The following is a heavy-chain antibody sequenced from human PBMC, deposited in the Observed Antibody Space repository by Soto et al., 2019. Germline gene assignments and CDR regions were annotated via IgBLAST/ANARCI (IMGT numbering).Heavy chain of an antibody. J-gene: IGHJ4*02. CDR2: IYYSGST. V-gene: IGHV4-30-4*01. D-gene: IGHD5-18*01. CDR3: ARAVDTSMVSLYYFDS. Sequence: QVQLQESGPGLVKPSQTLSLTCTVSGVSISSGDYYWSWIRQPPGKGLEWIAYIYYSGSTYFNPSLESRVSISQDMSKNHCSLRLRCVTAADTAVYYCARAVDTSMVSLYYFDSWGQGTLVTVSS. CDR1: GVSISSGDYY.